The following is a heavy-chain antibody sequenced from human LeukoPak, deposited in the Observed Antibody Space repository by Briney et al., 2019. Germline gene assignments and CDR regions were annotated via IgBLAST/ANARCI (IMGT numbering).Heavy chain of an antibody. CDR2: IYYSGST. CDR3: ARGLLEWLLSDGYYFDY. CDR1: GGSISSSSYY. J-gene: IGHJ4*02. V-gene: IGHV4-61*01. D-gene: IGHD3-3*01. Sequence: SETLSLTCTVSGGSISSSSYYWSWIRQPPGKGLEWIGYIYYSGSTNYNPSLKSRVTISVDTSKNQFSPKLSSVTAADTAVYYCARGLLEWLLSDGYYFDYWGQGTLVTVSS.